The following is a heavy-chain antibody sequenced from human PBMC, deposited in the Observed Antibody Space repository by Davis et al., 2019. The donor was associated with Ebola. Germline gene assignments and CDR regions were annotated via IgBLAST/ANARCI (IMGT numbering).Heavy chain of an antibody. V-gene: IGHV1-18*04. CDR1: GYTFTRYN. CDR3: ARGVGELRFSGWFDP. CDR2: ISAYNGNT. Sequence: AASVKVSCKASGYTFTRYNMHWVRQAPGQGLEWMGWISAYNGNTNYAQKLQGRVTMTTDTSTSTAYMELSSLRSEDTAVYYCARGVGELRFSGWFDPWGQGTLVTVSS. J-gene: IGHJ5*02. D-gene: IGHD1-26*01.